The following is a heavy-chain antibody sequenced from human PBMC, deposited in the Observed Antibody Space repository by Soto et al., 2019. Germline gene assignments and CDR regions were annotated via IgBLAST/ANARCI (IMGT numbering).Heavy chain of an antibody. J-gene: IGHJ6*02. CDR2: ISYDGSNK. D-gene: IGHD3-22*01. CDR3: AKDQYYYDSSGYYQLHYYYGMDV. Sequence: QVQLEESGGGVVQPGRSLRLSCAASGFTFSSYGMHWVRQAPGKGLEWVAVISYDGSNKYYADSVKGRFTISRDNSKNTLYLQMNSLRAEDTAVYYCAKDQYYYDSSGYYQLHYYYGMDVWGQGTTVTVSS. CDR1: GFTFSSYG. V-gene: IGHV3-30*18.